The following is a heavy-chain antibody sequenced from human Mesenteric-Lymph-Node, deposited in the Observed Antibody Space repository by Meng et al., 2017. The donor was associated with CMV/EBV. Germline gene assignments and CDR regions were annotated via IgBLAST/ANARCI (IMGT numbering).Heavy chain of an antibody. D-gene: IGHD6-13*01. Sequence: SETLSLTCNVSSGSTRSYYWSWIRQPPGEGLEWIGYIYYSGSTNYNPSLKSRVTISVDTSKNQFSLKLSSLTAADTAVYYCARGGQLLGGFDPWGQGILVTVSS. CDR2: IYYSGST. J-gene: IGHJ5*02. CDR3: ARGGQLLGGFDP. CDR1: SGSTRSYY. V-gene: IGHV4-59*01.